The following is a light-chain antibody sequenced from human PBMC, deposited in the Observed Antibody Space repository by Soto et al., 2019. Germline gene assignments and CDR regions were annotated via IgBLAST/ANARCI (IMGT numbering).Light chain of an antibody. J-gene: IGKJ2*01. CDR1: RNISSD. CDR3: QQSYSTLPYT. Sequence: DIQMTQSPSSLSASVGDRVTLSCRSSRNISSDLNWYQLKPGKAPKLLIYRASTLQNGVPSRFSGSGSATDFTLTITTLQPEDVATYSCQQSYSTLPYTFGQGTKVDI. V-gene: IGKV1-39*01. CDR2: RAS.